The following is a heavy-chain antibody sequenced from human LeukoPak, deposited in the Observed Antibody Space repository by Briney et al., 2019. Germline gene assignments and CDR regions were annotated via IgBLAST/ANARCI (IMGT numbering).Heavy chain of an antibody. D-gene: IGHD3-16*01. CDR3: PRKIQGEQHPSDY. CDR1: GYTFTTYP. J-gene: IGHJ4*02. V-gene: IGHV1-3*01. CDR2: INAGSGDT. Sequence: ASVKVSCKASGYTFTTYPIHWVRQAPGQRLEWMGWINAGSGDTKYSHNFQGRVTISRDTSASTAYMGLSRLTSEKTAIYYCPRKIQGEQHPSDYSGEAALLTV.